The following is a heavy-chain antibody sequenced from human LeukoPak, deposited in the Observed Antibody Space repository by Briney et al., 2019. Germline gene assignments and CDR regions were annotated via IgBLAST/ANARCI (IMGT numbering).Heavy chain of an antibody. V-gene: IGHV1-69*06. D-gene: IGHD3-9*01. CDR2: IIPIFGTA. CDR3: ARTFSLTGYQAYNWFDP. J-gene: IGHJ5*02. Sequence: ASVRVSCKASGGTFSSYAISWVRQAPGQGLEWMGGIIPIFGTANYAQKFQGRVTITADKSTSTAYMELSSLRSEDTAVYYCARTFSLTGYQAYNWFDPWGQGTLVTVSS. CDR1: GGTFSSYA.